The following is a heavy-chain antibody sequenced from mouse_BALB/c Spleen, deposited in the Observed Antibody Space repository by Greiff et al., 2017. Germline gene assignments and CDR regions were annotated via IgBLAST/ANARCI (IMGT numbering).Heavy chain of an antibody. CDR3: ARRGPYYRYDYAMDY. Sequence: QVQLQQSGPELVKPGASVKISCKASGYAFSSSWMNWVKQRPGQGLEWIGRIYPGDGDTNYNGKFKGKATLTADKSSSTAYMQLSSLTSVDSAVYFCARRGPYYRYDYAMDYWGQGTSVTVSS. D-gene: IGHD2-14*01. CDR2: IYPGDGDT. V-gene: IGHV1-82*01. J-gene: IGHJ4*01. CDR1: GYAFSSSW.